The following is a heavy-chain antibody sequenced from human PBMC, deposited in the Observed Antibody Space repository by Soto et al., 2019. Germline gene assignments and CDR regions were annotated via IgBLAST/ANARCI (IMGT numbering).Heavy chain of an antibody. J-gene: IGHJ4*02. V-gene: IGHV4-30-4*01. CDR1: AGAIRSGDYY. Sequence: QVQLQESGPGLVKPSQTLSLTCTVSAGAIRSGDYYWTRIRQPPGKGLEWIGYIDHSGSAYYNPSLKSRATISIDTSNNQFSLKMTSVTAADTAVYYCAGELGTFYFDHWGQRTLVTVSS. D-gene: IGHD7-27*01. CDR3: AGELGTFYFDH. CDR2: IDHSGSA.